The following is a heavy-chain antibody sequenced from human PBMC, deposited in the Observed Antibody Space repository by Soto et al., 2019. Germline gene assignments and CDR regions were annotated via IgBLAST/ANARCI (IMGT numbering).Heavy chain of an antibody. J-gene: IGHJ6*02. Sequence: GGSLRLSCAVSGFTTNKHAMSWVRQAPEKGLEWVAGISDSGADKFYAESVRGRFSISRDGSRNTVYLQMSDLRPDDTAIYYCAKRLTRVTPKGYYNMDVWGQGTTVTVSS. V-gene: IGHV3-23*01. D-gene: IGHD4-17*01. CDR3: AKRLTRVTPKGYYNMDV. CDR2: ISDSGADK. CDR1: GFTTNKHA.